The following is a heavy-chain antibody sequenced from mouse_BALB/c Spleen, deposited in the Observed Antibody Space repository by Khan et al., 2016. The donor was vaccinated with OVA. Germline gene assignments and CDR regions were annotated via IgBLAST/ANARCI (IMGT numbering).Heavy chain of an antibody. V-gene: IGHV3-2*02. CDR1: GYSITSGYA. J-gene: IGHJ4*01. Sequence: EVELVESGPGLVKPSQSLSLTCTVTGYSITSGYAWNWIRQFPGNKLEWMGYISYSGSTSYNPSLRSRISITRDTSKNQFFLQLNSVTTEDTATYYCARKNYYGYAMDYWGQGTSVPVSS. CDR2: ISYSGST. D-gene: IGHD1-1*01. CDR3: ARKNYYGYAMDY.